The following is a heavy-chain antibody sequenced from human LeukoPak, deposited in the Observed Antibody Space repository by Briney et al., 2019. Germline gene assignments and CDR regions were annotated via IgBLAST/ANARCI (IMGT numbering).Heavy chain of an antibody. CDR3: ARAVVGSGSLY. CDR2: IYDGGNT. J-gene: IGHJ4*02. CDR1: GFTVSSSY. Sequence: GGSLRLSCAASGFTVSSSYMSWVRQAPGKGPEWVSVIYDGGNTYYADSVKGRFTISRDNSKNTLYFQMNSLRAEDTAVYCCARAVVGSGSLYWGQGTLVTVSS. D-gene: IGHD3-10*01. V-gene: IGHV3-66*01.